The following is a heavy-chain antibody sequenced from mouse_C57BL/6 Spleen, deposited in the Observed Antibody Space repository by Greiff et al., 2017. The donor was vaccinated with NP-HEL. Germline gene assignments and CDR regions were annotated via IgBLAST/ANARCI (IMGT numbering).Heavy chain of an antibody. CDR3: TPGWDGGFAY. CDR2: IDPENGDT. Sequence: VQLQQSGAELVRPGASVKLSCTASGFNIKDDYMHWVKQRPEQGLEWIGWIDPENGDTEYVSKFQGKATITADTASNTAYLQLSSLTSEDTAVYYCTPGWDGGFAYWGQGALVTVSA. D-gene: IGHD4-1*01. J-gene: IGHJ3*01. CDR1: GFNIKDDY. V-gene: IGHV14-4*01.